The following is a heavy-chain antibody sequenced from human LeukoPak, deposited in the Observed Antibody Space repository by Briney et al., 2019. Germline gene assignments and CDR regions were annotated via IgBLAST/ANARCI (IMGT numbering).Heavy chain of an antibody. Sequence: ASVKVSCKASGYTFTSYYMHWVRQAPGQGLKWMGIINPSGGSTSYAQKFQGRVTMTRDTSTSTVYMELSSLRSEDTAVYYCARGGTRYSSSDGIDYWGQGTLVTVSS. D-gene: IGHD6-13*01. CDR1: GYTFTSYY. V-gene: IGHV1-46*01. J-gene: IGHJ4*02. CDR3: ARGGTRYSSSDGIDY. CDR2: INPSGGST.